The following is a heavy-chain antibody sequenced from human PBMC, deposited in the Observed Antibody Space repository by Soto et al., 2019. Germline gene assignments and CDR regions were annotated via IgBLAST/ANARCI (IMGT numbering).Heavy chain of an antibody. V-gene: IGHV3-23*01. D-gene: IGHD1-26*01. Sequence: EVQLLESGGDLVQPGGSLRLSSAASAFTFSSYGMNWVRKAPGKGLEWVSAISASGGNTYYADSVKGRFTISRDNSKNILYLQMTSLRVEDTALYYCAKETGHRGAYDYWGQGTLVTVSS. CDR1: AFTFSSYG. CDR2: ISASGGNT. J-gene: IGHJ4*02. CDR3: AKETGHRGAYDY.